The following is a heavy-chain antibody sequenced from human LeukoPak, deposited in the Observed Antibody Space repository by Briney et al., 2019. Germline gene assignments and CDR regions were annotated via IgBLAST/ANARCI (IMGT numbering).Heavy chain of an antibody. J-gene: IGHJ6*02. Sequence: GRSLRLSCAASGFTFSSYAMHWVRQAPGKGLEWVAVISYDGSNKYYADSVKGRFTISRDNSRNTLYLQMNSLRAEDTAVYYCARDHAFPDYGGNSKTYYYYYGMDVWGQGTTVTVSS. CDR3: ARDHAFPDYGGNSKTYYYYYGMDV. D-gene: IGHD4-23*01. CDR2: ISYDGSNK. V-gene: IGHV3-30*04. CDR1: GFTFSSYA.